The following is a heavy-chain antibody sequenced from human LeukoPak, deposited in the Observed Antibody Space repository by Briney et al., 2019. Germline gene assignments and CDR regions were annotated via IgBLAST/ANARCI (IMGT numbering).Heavy chain of an antibody. D-gene: IGHD2-15*01. J-gene: IGHJ5*02. CDR1: GGSFSGYY. V-gene: IGHV4-34*01. Sequence: ETLSLTCAVYGGSFSGYYWSWIRHPPGKGLECIGEINHSGSTNYNPSLKSRVTISVDTSKNQFSLKLSSVTAADTAVYYCARGLGPSGHQYCSGGSCSNNWFDPWGQGTLVTVSS. CDR3: ARGLGPSGHQYCSGGSCSNNWFDP. CDR2: INHSGST.